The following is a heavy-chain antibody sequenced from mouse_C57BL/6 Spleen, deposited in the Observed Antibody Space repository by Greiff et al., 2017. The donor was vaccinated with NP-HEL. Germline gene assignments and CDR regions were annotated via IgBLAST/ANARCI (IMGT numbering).Heavy chain of an antibody. CDR2: INPNNGGT. V-gene: IGHV1-22*01. J-gene: IGHJ2*01. CDR1: GFTFTDYN. Sequence: EVQLQQSGPELVKPGASVKMSCKASGFTFTDYNMHWVKQSPGKSLEWIGYINPNNGGTSYNKKFKGKATLTVNKSSSTAYMELRSLTSEDSAVYYCARFGDSYYFDYWGQGTTLTVSS. CDR3: ARFGDSYYFDY.